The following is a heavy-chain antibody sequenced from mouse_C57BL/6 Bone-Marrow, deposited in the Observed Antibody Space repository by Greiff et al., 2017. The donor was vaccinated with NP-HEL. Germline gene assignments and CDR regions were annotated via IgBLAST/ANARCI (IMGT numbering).Heavy chain of an antibody. CDR2: IYPGDGDT. CDR3: ARIYYGYAWFAY. D-gene: IGHD2-2*01. V-gene: IGHV1-82*01. CDR1: GYAFSSSW. Sequence: QVQLQQSGPELVKPGASVKISCKASGYAFSSSWMNWVKQRPGKGLEWIGRIYPGDGDTNYNGKFKGKATLTADKSSSTAYMQLSSLTSEDSAVYFCARIYYGYAWFAYWGQGTLVTVSA. J-gene: IGHJ3*01.